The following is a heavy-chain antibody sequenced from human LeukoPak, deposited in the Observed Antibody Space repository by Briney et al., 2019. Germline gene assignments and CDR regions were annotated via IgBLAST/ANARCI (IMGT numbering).Heavy chain of an antibody. CDR2: MYYSGST. CDR3: ARRHYGSGRSGLDP. CDR1: GGSISSGGYY. J-gene: IGHJ5*02. V-gene: IGHV4-31*03. Sequence: KPSETLSLTCTVSGGSISSGGYYWSWIRQHPGKGLEWIGYMYYSGSTYYNPSPKSRVTISVDTSKNQFSLKLSSVTAADTAVYYCARRHYGSGRSGLDPWGQGTLVTVSS. D-gene: IGHD3-10*01.